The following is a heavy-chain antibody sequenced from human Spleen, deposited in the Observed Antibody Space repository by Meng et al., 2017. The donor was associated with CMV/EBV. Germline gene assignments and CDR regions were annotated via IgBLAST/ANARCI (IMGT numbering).Heavy chain of an antibody. D-gene: IGHD2-2*01. J-gene: IGHJ4*02. Sequence: GESLKISCAASGFTFSGYSMNWVRQAPGKGLEWVANIKQDGSEKYYVDSVKGRFTISRDNAKNSLYLQMNSLRAEDTAVYYCARSRWDIVVVPAAYDYWGQGTLVTVSS. CDR1: GFTFSGYS. CDR2: IKQDGSEK. V-gene: IGHV3-7*01. CDR3: ARSRWDIVVVPAAYDY.